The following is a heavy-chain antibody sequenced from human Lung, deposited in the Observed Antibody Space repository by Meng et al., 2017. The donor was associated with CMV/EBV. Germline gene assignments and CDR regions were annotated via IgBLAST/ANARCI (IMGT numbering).Heavy chain of an antibody. V-gene: IGHV5-51*01. Sequence: GXSXKISCKGSAYTFSTYWLGWVRQLPGRGLGWMGLIYPADSNTTYSPSFRGHVTISADKSISTAYLQWIGLRASDTAIYYCARKRGYFFDYWGHGTPVTVSS. CDR3: ARKRGYFFDY. CDR2: IYPADSNT. J-gene: IGHJ4*01. CDR1: AYTFSTYW. D-gene: IGHD3-10*01.